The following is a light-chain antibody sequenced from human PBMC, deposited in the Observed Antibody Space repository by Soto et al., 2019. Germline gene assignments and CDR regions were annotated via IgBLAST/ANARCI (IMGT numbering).Light chain of an antibody. CDR3: QQYNSYST. CDR2: AAS. V-gene: IGKV1D-16*01. CDR1: QAVSTW. J-gene: IGKJ1*01. Sequence: DIQMTQSPSFVSASVGDRVTITCRASQAVSTWLAWYQQKPGDAPKLLIYAASTLQSGVPSRFSGSGSGTDFTLTIRSLQPEDFATYYCQQYNSYSTFGQGTKVDIK.